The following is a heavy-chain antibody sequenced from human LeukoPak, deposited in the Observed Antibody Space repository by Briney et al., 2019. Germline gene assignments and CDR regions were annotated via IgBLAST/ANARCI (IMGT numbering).Heavy chain of an antibody. V-gene: IGHV4-39*01. CDR1: GGSINSNSNY. CDR2: ISYSGNT. D-gene: IGHD5-12*01. Sequence: SETLSLTCTVSGGSINSNSNYWGWIRQPPGKGPEWIGSISYSGNTYYRSSLKSRVTISVDTSNNQFSLKLTSKTAEDTAVYYCARHSFEVATLTPFDSWGQGTLVTVSS. J-gene: IGHJ4*02. CDR3: ARHSFEVATLTPFDS.